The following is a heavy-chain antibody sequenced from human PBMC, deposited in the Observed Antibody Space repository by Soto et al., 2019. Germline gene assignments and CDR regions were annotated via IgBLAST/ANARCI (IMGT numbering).Heavy chain of an antibody. CDR1: GFTFSSYS. J-gene: IGHJ5*02. CDR3: ARDKGYSYPHWFDP. V-gene: IGHV3-21*01. D-gene: IGHD5-18*01. CDR2: ISSSSSYI. Sequence: TGGSLRLSCAASGFTFSSYSMNWVRQAPGKGLEWVSSISSSSSYIYYADSVKGRFTISRDNAKNSLYLQMNSLRAEDTAVYYCARDKGYSYPHWFDPWGQGTLVTVS.